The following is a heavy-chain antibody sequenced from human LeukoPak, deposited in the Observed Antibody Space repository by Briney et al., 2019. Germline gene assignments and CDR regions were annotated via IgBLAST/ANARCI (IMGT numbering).Heavy chain of an antibody. J-gene: IGHJ4*02. Sequence: WVKVSCKASGGTFSRYAISWVRQAPGQGGEWMGGIIPIFGTASYAQKFQGRVTITADESTSTAYMELSSLRSEDTAVYYCALRRYCSGGSGYSGNYWGQGTLVTVSS. CDR3: ALRRYCSGGSGYSGNY. CDR1: GGTFSRYA. V-gene: IGHV1-69*01. D-gene: IGHD2-15*01. CDR2: IIPIFGTA.